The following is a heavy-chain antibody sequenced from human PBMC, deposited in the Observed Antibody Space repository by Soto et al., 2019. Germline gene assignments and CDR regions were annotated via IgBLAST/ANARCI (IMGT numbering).Heavy chain of an antibody. D-gene: IGHD3-9*01. CDR3: AKDRYFDSYYFDY. Sequence: GGSLRLSCAVSGFTFDDNAMHWVRQAPEKGLEWVSGINWKSDIGYADSVKGRFTISRDNAENSLYLQMNSPTAEDTAVYYCAKDRYFDSYYFDYWGQGTRVTVSS. J-gene: IGHJ4*02. CDR1: GFTFDDNA. CDR2: INWKSDI. V-gene: IGHV3-9*01.